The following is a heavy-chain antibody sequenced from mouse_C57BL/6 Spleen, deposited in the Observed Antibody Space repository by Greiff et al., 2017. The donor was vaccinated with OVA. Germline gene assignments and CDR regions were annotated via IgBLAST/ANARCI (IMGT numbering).Heavy chain of an antibody. Sequence: VQLQQPGAELVMPGASVKLSCKASGYTFTSYWMHWVKQRPGPGLEWIGEIDPSDSYTNYNQKFKGKSTLTVDKSSSTAYMQLSSLTSEDSAVYYCASLYDYDEGFAYWGQGTLVTVSA. CDR2: IDPSDSYT. D-gene: IGHD2-4*01. V-gene: IGHV1-69*01. J-gene: IGHJ3*01. CDR1: GYTFTSYW. CDR3: ASLYDYDEGFAY.